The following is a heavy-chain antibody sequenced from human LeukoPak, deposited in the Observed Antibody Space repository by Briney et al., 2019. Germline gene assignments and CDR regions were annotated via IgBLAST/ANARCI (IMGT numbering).Heavy chain of an antibody. CDR2: INPNSGGT. J-gene: IGHJ4*02. Sequence: ASVKVSCKASGGTFSSYAISWVRQAPGQGLEWMGRINPNSGGTNYAQKFQGRVTMTRDTSISTAYMELSRLRSDDTAVYYCAIPTVSSFDYWGQGTLVTVSS. CDR3: AIPTVSSFDY. D-gene: IGHD4-17*01. CDR1: GGTFSSYA. V-gene: IGHV1-2*06.